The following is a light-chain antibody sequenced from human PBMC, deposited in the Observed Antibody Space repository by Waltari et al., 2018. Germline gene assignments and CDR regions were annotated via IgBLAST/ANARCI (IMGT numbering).Light chain of an antibody. J-gene: IGLJ3*02. CDR1: SSNIGSNP. V-gene: IGLV1-44*01. CDR2: SNN. Sequence: QSVLTQPPSASGTPGQRVTISCSGSSSNIGSNPVNWYQQLPGTAPKLLIYSNNLRPSGVPDRFSGSKSGTSAALAISGLQSEDEADYYCAAWDDSLNGSWVFGGGTKLTVL. CDR3: AAWDDSLNGSWV.